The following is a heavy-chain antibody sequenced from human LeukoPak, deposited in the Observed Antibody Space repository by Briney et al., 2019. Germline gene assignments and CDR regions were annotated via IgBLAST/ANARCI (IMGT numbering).Heavy chain of an antibody. Sequence: SETLSLTCTVSGGSISSSSYYWGWIRQPPGTGLEWIGSIYYSGSTYYNPSLKSRVTISVDTSKNQFSLKLSSVTAADTAVYYCARVTLTDYDFWSGYKSIPFDYWGQGTLVTVSS. D-gene: IGHD3-3*01. CDR1: GGSISSSSYY. V-gene: IGHV4-39*01. CDR2: IYYSGST. CDR3: ARVTLTDYDFWSGYKSIPFDY. J-gene: IGHJ4*02.